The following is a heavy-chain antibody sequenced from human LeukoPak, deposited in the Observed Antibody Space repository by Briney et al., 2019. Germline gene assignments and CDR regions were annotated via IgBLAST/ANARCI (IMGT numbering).Heavy chain of an antibody. J-gene: IGHJ5*02. V-gene: IGHV3-23*01. Sequence: GGSLRLSCAASGFTFSSYGMHWVRQAPGKGLEWVSAISGSGGSTYYADSVKGRFTISRDNSKNTLYLQMNSLRAEDTAVYYCAKDYYYDSSGYYGNWFDPWGQGTLVTVSS. CDR1: GFTFSSYG. CDR2: ISGSGGST. D-gene: IGHD3-22*01. CDR3: AKDYYYDSSGYYGNWFDP.